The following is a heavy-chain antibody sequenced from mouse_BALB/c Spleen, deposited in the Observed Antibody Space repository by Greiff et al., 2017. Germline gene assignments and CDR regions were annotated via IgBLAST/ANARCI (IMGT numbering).Heavy chain of an antibody. CDR2: ISSGGST. CDR3: ARGQDDYSWFAY. CDR1: GFTFSSYA. V-gene: IGHV5-6-5*01. J-gene: IGHJ3*01. D-gene: IGHD2-4*01. Sequence: EVKVEESGGGLVKPGGSLKLSCAASGFTFSSYAMSWVRQTPEKGLEWVASISSGGSTYYPDSVKGRFTISRDNARNILYLQMSSLRSEDTAMYYCARGQDDYSWFAYWGQGTLVTVSA.